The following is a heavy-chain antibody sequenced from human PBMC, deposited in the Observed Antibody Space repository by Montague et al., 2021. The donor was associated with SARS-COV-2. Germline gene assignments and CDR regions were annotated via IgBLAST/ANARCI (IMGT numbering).Heavy chain of an antibody. J-gene: IGHJ3*01. D-gene: IGHD3-10*01. V-gene: IGHV3-53*01. CDR3: VSDVLGFGEPDDFDV. Sequence: SLRLSCAASGFVVSDNYMTWVRQPPGKGLEWVSVLYRTGTTYYSDSVQGRFTVSSKESKNTLHLHLINVRAEETAVYYCVSDVLGFGEPDDFDVWGIGTMVTVSS. CDR1: GFVVSDNY. CDR2: LYRTGTT.